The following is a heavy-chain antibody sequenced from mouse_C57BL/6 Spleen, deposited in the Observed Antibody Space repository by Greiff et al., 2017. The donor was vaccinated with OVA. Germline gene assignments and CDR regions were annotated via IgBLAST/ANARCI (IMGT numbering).Heavy chain of an antibody. Sequence: DVQLQESGPGLVKPSPSLSLTCSVTGYSITSGYYWNWIRQFPGNKLEWMGYISYDGSNNYNPSLKNRISITRDTSKNQFFLKLNSVTTEDTATYYCARDLTTVVATRYFDYWGQGTTLTVSS. J-gene: IGHJ2*01. CDR2: ISYDGSN. V-gene: IGHV3-6*01. CDR3: ARDLTTVVATRYFDY. D-gene: IGHD1-1*01. CDR1: GYSITSGYY.